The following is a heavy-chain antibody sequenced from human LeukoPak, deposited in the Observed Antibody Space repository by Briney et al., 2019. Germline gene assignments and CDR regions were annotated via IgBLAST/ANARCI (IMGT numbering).Heavy chain of an antibody. CDR2: ISSSSSTI. Sequence: GGSLRLSCAASGFTFSSYSMNWVRQAPGKGLEWVSYISSSSSTIYYTDSVKGRFTISRDNAKNSLFLQMTSLRAEDTAVYYCAREGYYGSGSPPSLYFDYWGQGTLVTVSS. CDR1: GFTFSSYS. D-gene: IGHD3-10*01. CDR3: AREGYYGSGSPPSLYFDY. V-gene: IGHV3-48*01. J-gene: IGHJ4*02.